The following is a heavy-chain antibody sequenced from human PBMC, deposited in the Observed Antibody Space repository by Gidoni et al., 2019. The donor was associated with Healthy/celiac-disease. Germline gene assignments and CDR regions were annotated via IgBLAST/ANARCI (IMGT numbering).Heavy chain of an antibody. V-gene: IGHV4-39*01. CDR3: ARPTGGYSYGKEFDY. J-gene: IGHJ4*02. D-gene: IGHD5-18*01. Sequence: QLQLQESGPGLVKPSETLSLTCTVSGGSIRSRSYYWGWSRQPPGKGLEWIGSSYYIGSTAYNPSLKSRVTRSVDTSKNQFSLKLSSVTAEDTDVYYCARPTGGYSYGKEFDYWGQGTLVTVSS. CDR1: GGSIRSRSYY. CDR2: SYYIGST.